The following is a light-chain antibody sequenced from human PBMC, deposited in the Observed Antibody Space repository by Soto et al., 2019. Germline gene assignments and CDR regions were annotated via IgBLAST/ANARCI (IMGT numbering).Light chain of an antibody. V-gene: IGKV3-20*01. CDR2: GAS. Sequence: EIVMTQSPATLSVSPGDRATLSCRASQSVSSSYLAWYQQKPGQAPGLLIYGASSRATGIPDRFSGSGSGTDFTLTISRLEPEDFAVYYCQQYGRSPWTFGQGTKVEVK. J-gene: IGKJ1*01. CDR1: QSVSSSY. CDR3: QQYGRSPWT.